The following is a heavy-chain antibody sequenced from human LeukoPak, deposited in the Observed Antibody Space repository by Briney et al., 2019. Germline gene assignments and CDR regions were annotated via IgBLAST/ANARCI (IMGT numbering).Heavy chain of an antibody. V-gene: IGHV4-59*01. CDR3: ARGSKAAPGTFDY. J-gene: IGHJ4*02. D-gene: IGHD6-13*01. Sequence: SETLSLTCTVSGGSISSYYWSWIRQPPGKGLEWIGYIYYTGSTDYDPSLKSRVAISVDTSKNQFSLKLSSVTAADTAVYYCARGSKAAPGTFDYWGQGTLVTVSS. CDR2: IYYTGST. CDR1: GGSISSYY.